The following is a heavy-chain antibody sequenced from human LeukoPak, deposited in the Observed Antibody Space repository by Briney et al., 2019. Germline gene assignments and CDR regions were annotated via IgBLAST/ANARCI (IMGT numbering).Heavy chain of an antibody. CDR2: IYTSGST. J-gene: IGHJ4*02. Sequence: KPSETLSLTCTVSGGSISSYYWSWIRQPPGKGLEWIGYIYTSGSTNYNPSLKSRVIISVDTSKNQFSLKLSSVTAADTAVYYCARLRSNYDYWGQGTLVTVSS. D-gene: IGHD4-11*01. CDR1: GGSISSYY. V-gene: IGHV4-4*09. CDR3: ARLRSNYDY.